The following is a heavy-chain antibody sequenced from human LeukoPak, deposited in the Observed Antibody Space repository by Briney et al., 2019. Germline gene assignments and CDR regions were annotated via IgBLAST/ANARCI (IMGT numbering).Heavy chain of an antibody. CDR2: ISYDGSNK. CDR1: GFTFSSYA. CDR3: APIAVAGLYYFDY. Sequence: GGSLRLSCAASGFTFSSYAMHWVRQAPGKGLEWVAVISYDGSNKYYADSVKGRFTISRDNSKNTLYLQMNSLRAEDTAVYYCAPIAVAGLYYFDYWGQGTLVTVSS. V-gene: IGHV3-30-3*01. D-gene: IGHD6-19*01. J-gene: IGHJ4*02.